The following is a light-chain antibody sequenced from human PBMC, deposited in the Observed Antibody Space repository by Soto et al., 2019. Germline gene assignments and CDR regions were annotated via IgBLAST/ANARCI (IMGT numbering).Light chain of an antibody. CDR3: SSFTSSTAVV. CDR1: SSDVGGYNY. V-gene: IGLV2-14*01. CDR2: EVS. J-gene: IGLJ2*01. Sequence: QSVLTQPAPVSGSPGQSITISCTGTSSDVGGYNYVSWYQHHPGKAPKLMISEVSNRPSGVSNRFSGSKSGNTASLTISGLQAEDEADYYCSSFTSSTAVVFGGGTKVTVL.